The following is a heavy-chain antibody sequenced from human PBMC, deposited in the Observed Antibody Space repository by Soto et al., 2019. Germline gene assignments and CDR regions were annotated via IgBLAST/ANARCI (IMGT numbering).Heavy chain of an antibody. CDR1: GFTFSNAW. V-gene: IGHV3-15*01. CDR3: ARVGGTGTGWFDP. D-gene: IGHD1-7*01. Sequence: GGSLRLSCAASGFTFSNAWMSWVRQAPGKGLEWVGRIKSKTDGGTTDYAAPVKGRFTISRDDSKNTLYLQMNSLRAEDTAVYYCARVGGTGTGWFDPWGQGTLVTVSS. CDR2: IKSKTDGGTT. J-gene: IGHJ5*02.